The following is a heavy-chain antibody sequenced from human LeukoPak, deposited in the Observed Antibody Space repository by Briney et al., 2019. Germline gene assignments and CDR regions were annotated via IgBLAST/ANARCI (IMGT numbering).Heavy chain of an antibody. CDR3: AKTTVTSEEYFYYYMDV. CDR2: IITYNGNT. CDR1: GYTFTSYG. V-gene: IGHV1-18*01. J-gene: IGHJ6*03. Sequence: GSSVKVSCKTSGYTFTSYGLSWVRQAPGQGLEWMGCIITYNGNTYYSQKLQGRVTMTTDTSTGTAYMGLRSLRSDDTAVYYCAKTTVTSEEYFYYYMDVWGKGTTVTVSS. D-gene: IGHD4-17*01.